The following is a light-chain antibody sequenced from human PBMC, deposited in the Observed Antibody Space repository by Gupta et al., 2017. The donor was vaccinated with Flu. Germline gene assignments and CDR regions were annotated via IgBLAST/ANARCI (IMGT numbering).Light chain of an antibody. V-gene: IGLV2-8*01. CDR2: EVT. J-gene: IGLJ2*01. Sequence: TSNDVGSYNHVSWYQQFPGKAPKLMIYEVTKRPSGVPDRFSGSKSGNTASLTVSGLQDEDEADYYCSSYAGSNNLLFGGGTKLTVL. CDR1: SNDVGSYNH. CDR3: SSYAGSNNLL.